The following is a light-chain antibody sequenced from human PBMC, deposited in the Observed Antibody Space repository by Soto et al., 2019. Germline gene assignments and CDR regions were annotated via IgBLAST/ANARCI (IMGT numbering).Light chain of an antibody. V-gene: IGKV3-15*01. J-gene: IGKJ5*01. CDR3: QQYNNWPS. CDR1: QTVSRN. CDR2: DIS. Sequence: EVLMTQSPATLSVSPGERATLSCRASQTVSRNLAWYQQRPGQAPRLLIYDISNRAAGVPARLSGSGSETEFTLTIRSMKSEDFAVYFCQQYNNWPSFGHGTRLEIK.